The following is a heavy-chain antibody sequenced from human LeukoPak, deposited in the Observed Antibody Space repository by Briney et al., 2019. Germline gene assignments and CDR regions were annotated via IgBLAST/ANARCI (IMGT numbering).Heavy chain of an antibody. J-gene: IGHJ4*02. CDR1: GGTFSSYA. D-gene: IGHD5-12*01. CDR2: IIPIFGTA. Sequence: ASVKVSCKASGGTFSSYAISWVRQAPGQGLEWMGGIIPIFGTANYAQKFQGRVTITADESTSTAYMELSSLRSEDTAVYYCARGAGYSGYDAYFDYWGQGTLVTVSS. CDR3: ARGAGYSGYDAYFDY. V-gene: IGHV1-69*01.